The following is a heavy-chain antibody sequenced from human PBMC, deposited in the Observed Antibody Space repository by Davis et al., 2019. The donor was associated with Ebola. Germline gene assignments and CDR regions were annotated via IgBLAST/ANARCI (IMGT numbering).Heavy chain of an antibody. Sequence: PSETLSLTCTVSGGSITTDNYWTWIRQPPGKGLEWIGHIYNSGYTFYTPSLKSRLIMSISTSENRFSLKLNSVTAADSALYYCARVLATDLYFDSWGEGTLVTVSS. CDR3: ARVLATDLYFDS. V-gene: IGHV4-30-4*01. D-gene: IGHD3/OR15-3a*01. CDR2: IYNSGYT. CDR1: GGSITTDNY. J-gene: IGHJ4*02.